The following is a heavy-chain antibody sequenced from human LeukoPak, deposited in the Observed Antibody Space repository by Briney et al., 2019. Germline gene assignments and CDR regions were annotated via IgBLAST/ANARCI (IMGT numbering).Heavy chain of an antibody. Sequence: GGSLRLSCAASGCTFSSYSMNWVRQAPGKGLEWVSSISCSSSYIYYAVSVKGHFTISRDNAKNSLYLQMNSLRAEDTAVYYCARYFDWSPHYYYGMDVWGKGTTVTVSS. CDR3: ARYFDWSPHYYYGMDV. CDR2: ISCSSSYI. J-gene: IGHJ6*04. D-gene: IGHD3-9*01. CDR1: GCTFSSYS. V-gene: IGHV3-21*01.